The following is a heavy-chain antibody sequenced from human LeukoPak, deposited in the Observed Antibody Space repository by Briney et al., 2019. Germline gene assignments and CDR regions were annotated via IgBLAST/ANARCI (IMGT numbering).Heavy chain of an antibody. J-gene: IGHJ5*02. V-gene: IGHV3-53*05. CDR1: GFTVSSKF. CDR2: IYSDGVT. CDR3: ARDRAEGKTWVEFDP. Sequence: GGSLRLSCAVSGFTVSSKFMSWVRQAPGKGLEWVSLIYSDGVTQYADSVKGRFTISRDNSKNTLYLQMNSLRDEDTAVYFCARDRAEGKTWVEFDPWGQGTLVTVSS.